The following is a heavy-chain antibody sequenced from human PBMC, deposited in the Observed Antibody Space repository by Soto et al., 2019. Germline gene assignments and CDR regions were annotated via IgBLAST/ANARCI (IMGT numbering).Heavy chain of an antibody. D-gene: IGHD3-3*01. CDR3: AKDGLYDFWSGYYDGMDV. J-gene: IGHJ6*02. Sequence: QVQLVESGGGVVQHGRSLRLSCAASGFTFSSYGMHWVRQAPGKGLEWVAVISYDGSNKYYADSVKGRFTISRDNSKNTLYLQMNSLRAEDTAVYYCAKDGLYDFWSGYYDGMDVWGQGTTVTVSS. V-gene: IGHV3-30*18. CDR2: ISYDGSNK. CDR1: GFTFSSYG.